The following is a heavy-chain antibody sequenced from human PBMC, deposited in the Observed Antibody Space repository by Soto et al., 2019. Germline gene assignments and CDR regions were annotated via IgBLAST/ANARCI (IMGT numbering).Heavy chain of an antibody. D-gene: IGHD3-22*01. CDR3: AIYYYDSSGYFDY. CDR2: IYYSGST. Sequence: PSLTCTVSGGSISSYYWSWIRQPPGKGLEWIGYIYYSGSTNYNPSLKSRVTISVDTSKNQFSLKLSSVTAADTAVYYCAIYYYDSSGYFDYWGQGTLVTVSS. J-gene: IGHJ4*02. CDR1: GGSISSYY. V-gene: IGHV4-59*01.